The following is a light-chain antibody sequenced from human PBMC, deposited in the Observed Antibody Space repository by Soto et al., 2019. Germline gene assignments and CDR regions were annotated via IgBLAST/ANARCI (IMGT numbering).Light chain of an antibody. CDR1: QGISNH. CDR2: DAS. V-gene: IGKV1-17*03. CDR3: LHHHNFPIT. Sequence: QITQSPSAMSASVGDKVTITFRSSQGISNHLVWFQQKPGQVPKRLIYDASVLQPGVSSRFSGSGSGTDFTLTISSLQTEDFATYYCLHHHNFPITFGQGTPLEIK. J-gene: IGKJ5*01.